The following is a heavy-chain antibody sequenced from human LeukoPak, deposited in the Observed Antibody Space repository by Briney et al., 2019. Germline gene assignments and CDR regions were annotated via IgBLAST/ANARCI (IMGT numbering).Heavy chain of an antibody. CDR3: AKQYYDFWSGPRAVAFDI. D-gene: IGHD3-3*01. CDR2: ISSSSSYI. V-gene: IGHV3-21*04. J-gene: IGHJ3*02. CDR1: GFTFSSYS. Sequence: GGSLRLSCAASGFTFSSYSMNWVRQAPGKGLEWVSSISSSSSYIYYADSVKGRFTISRDNSKNTLYLQMNSLRAEDTAVYYCAKQYYDFWSGPRAVAFDIWGQGTMVTVSS.